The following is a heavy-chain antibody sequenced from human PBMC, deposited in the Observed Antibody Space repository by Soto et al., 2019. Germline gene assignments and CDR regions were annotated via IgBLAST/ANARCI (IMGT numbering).Heavy chain of an antibody. CDR1: GFTVRSYG. CDR2: IWYDGSNK. D-gene: IGHD5-12*01. V-gene: IGHV3-33*01. Sequence: QPGGSLGLACAASGFTVRSYGMHWVRQAPGKGLEWVAVIWYDGSNKYYADSVKGRFTISRDNSKNTLYLQMNSLRAEDTAVYYCARGPGGLATILGIGCYSYYGMDVWGHGTTVPVSS. CDR3: ARGPGGLATILGIGCYSYYGMDV. J-gene: IGHJ6*02.